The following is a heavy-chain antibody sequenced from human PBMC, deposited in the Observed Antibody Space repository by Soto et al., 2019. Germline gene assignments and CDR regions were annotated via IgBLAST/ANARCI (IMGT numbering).Heavy chain of an antibody. CDR3: AKKSPSSIQGWAFAMDV. V-gene: IGHV3-53*01. CDR1: GFTVTTKY. CDR2: TFSGGST. Sequence: CGCLRLSWLASGFTVTTKYMIWVRQPPGKGLEWVSTTFSGGSTNYADSVRGRFSISRDNSKNTVYLQMNNLRVEDTAVYYCAKKSPSSIQGWAFAMDVWGQGTTVTVSS. D-gene: IGHD1-26*01. J-gene: IGHJ6*02.